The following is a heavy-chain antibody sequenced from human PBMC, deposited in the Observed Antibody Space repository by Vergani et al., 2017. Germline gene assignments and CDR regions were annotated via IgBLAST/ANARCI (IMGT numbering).Heavy chain of an antibody. CDR1: GYTFTSYG. J-gene: IGHJ4*02. V-gene: IGHV1-18*01. CDR3: ARVSIPYYDFWSGYYNDY. D-gene: IGHD3-3*01. CDR2: ISAYNGNT. Sequence: QVQLVQSGAEVKKPGASVKVSCKASGYTFTSYGISWVRQAPGQGLEWMGWISAYNGNTNYAQKLQGRVTMTTDKSTSTAYMELRSLRSDDTAVYYCARVSIPYYDFWSGYYNDYWGQGTLVTVSS.